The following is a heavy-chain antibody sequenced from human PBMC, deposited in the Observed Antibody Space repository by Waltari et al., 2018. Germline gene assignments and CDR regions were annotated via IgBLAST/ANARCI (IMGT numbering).Heavy chain of an antibody. CDR3: VRDDSYGFDY. J-gene: IGHJ4*02. CDR1: VFTFSSRW. CDR2: VNSDESST. V-gene: IGHV3-74*01. Sequence: EVQLVESGGGLVQPGGSLRLSCAASVFTFSSRWMNWVRQAPGKGLVWVSHVNSDESSTSYADSVKGRFTISRDNAKNTVYLQMSSLRAEDTAVYYCVRDDSYGFDYWGQGTLVTVSS. D-gene: IGHD5-18*01.